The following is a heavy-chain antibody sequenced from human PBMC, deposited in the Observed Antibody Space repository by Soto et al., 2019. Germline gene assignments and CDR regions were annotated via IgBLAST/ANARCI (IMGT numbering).Heavy chain of an antibody. CDR1: GYTFTSYY. V-gene: IGHV1-46*01. CDR3: ARDPNYYDSSGYLVGAFDI. Sequence: ASVKVSCKASGYTFTSYYMHWVRQAHGQALEWMGIINPSGGSTSYAQKFQGRVTMTRDTSTSTVYMELSSLRSEDTAVYYCARDPNYYDSSGYLVGAFDIWGQGTMVTVSS. D-gene: IGHD3-22*01. J-gene: IGHJ3*02. CDR2: INPSGGST.